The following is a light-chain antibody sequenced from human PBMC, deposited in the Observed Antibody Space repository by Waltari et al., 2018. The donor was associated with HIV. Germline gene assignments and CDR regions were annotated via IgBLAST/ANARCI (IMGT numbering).Light chain of an antibody. CDR3: QQYNNWPPRT. Sequence: EIVMTPSPATLSVFPGERSTAPSRASQSVSSNVAWYQQKPGQAPRLLIYGTSTRATGIPARFSGSGSGTEFTLTISSLQSEDFAVYYCQQYNNWPPRTFGQGTKVEIK. CDR2: GTS. CDR1: QSVSSN. J-gene: IGKJ1*01. V-gene: IGKV3-15*01.